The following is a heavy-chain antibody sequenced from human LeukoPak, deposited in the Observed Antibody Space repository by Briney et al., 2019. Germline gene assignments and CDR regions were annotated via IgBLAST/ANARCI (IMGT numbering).Heavy chain of an antibody. J-gene: IGHJ4*02. D-gene: IGHD2-2*01. CDR2: GDYSGGT. Sequence: SETLSLTCTVSGDSFSSVTDYWAWIRQPPGKGLEWIASGDYSGGTYYNPSLESRVAISADMSKNQLSLKLSSVTAADTAVYYCARGVGGYQLLFLPYWGQGTLVTVSS. CDR1: GDSFSSVTDY. CDR3: ARGVGGYQLLFLPY. V-gene: IGHV4-39*07.